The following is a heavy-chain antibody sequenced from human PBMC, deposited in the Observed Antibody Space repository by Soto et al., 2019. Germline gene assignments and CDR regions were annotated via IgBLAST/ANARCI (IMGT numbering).Heavy chain of an antibody. CDR1: GGSFSGYY. D-gene: IGHD3-10*01. CDR3: ARGGRRGYGSGSYYNGRLDY. CDR2: INHSGST. V-gene: IGHV4-34*01. J-gene: IGHJ4*02. Sequence: SETLSLPCAVYGGSFSGYYWSWIRQPPGKGLEWIGEINHSGSTNYNPSLKSRVTISVDTSKNQFSLKLSSVTAADTAVYYCARGGRRGYGSGSYYNGRLDYWGQGTLVTVS.